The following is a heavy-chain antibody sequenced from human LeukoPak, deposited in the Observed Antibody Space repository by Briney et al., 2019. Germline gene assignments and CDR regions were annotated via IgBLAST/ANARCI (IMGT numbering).Heavy chain of an antibody. CDR2: ISGSGDST. CDR3: AKDRGGTAAAQKFDY. J-gene: IGHJ4*02. Sequence: PGGSLRLSCAASGFTFSSYAMTWVRQSPGKGLEWDSAISGSGDSTYYADSVKGRFTISRDNSKNTLYVQMNSLRAEDTAVYYCAKDRGGTAAAQKFDYWGQGTLVTVSS. CDR1: GFTFSSYA. D-gene: IGHD3-10*01. V-gene: IGHV3-23*01.